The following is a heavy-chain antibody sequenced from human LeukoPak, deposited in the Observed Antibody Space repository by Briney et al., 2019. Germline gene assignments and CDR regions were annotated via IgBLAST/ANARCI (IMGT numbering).Heavy chain of an antibody. V-gene: IGHV4-39*01. J-gene: IGHJ4*02. D-gene: IGHD3-16*01. Sequence: SETLSLTCTVSGGSISSSSYYWGWIRQPPGKGLEWIGSIYYSGSTYYNPSLKSRVTISVDTSKNQFSLKLSSVTAADTAVYYCARHGGLWPDQFDYWGQGTLVTVSS. CDR1: GGSISSSSYY. CDR3: ARHGGLWPDQFDY. CDR2: IYYSGST.